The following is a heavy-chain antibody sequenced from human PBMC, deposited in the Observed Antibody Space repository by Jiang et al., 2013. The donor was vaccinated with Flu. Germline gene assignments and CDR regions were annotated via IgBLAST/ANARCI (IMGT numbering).Heavy chain of an antibody. CDR3: ARHPYYYGSGRVGVFDY. V-gene: IGHV4-34*01. CDR1: GGSFSGYY. Sequence: KPSETLSLTCAVYGGSFSGYYWSWIRQPPGKGLEWIGEINHSGSTNYNPSLKSRVTISVDTSKNQFSLKLSSVTAADTAVYYCARHPYYYGSGRVGVFDYWGQGTLVTVSS. J-gene: IGHJ4*02. CDR2: INHSGST. D-gene: IGHD3-10*01.